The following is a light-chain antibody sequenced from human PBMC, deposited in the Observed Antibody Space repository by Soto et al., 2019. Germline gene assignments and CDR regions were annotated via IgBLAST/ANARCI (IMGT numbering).Light chain of an antibody. Sequence: QSALTQPASVSGSPGQSITISCTGTSSDVGSYNLVSWYQQHPGKAPKLMIYEGSKRPSGVSNRFSGSKSGNTASLTISGLQAEDEADYYCCSYAGSSKVFGTGTKLTVL. CDR1: SSDVGSYNL. CDR3: CSYAGSSKV. J-gene: IGLJ1*01. CDR2: EGS. V-gene: IGLV2-23*01.